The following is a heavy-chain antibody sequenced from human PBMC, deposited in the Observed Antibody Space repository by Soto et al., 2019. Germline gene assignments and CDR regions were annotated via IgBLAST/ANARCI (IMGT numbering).Heavy chain of an antibody. D-gene: IGHD2-21*02. V-gene: IGHV1-2*02. CDR1: GYTFIDYY. CDR3: ARPPGYISDCYSFLGPDY. J-gene: IGHJ4*02. CDR2: ISPKSGAT. Sequence: ASVKVSCKASGYTFIDYYMHWVRQAPGQGFEWLGRISPKSGATNYAQKFQGRVTMTWDTSLNTAYMELSSLISEDTAVYYCARPPGYISDCYSFLGPDYWGQGTLVTVSS.